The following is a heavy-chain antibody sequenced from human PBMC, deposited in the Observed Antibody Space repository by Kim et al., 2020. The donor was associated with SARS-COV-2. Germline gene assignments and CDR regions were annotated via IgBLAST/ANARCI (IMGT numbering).Heavy chain of an antibody. D-gene: IGHD3-10*01. V-gene: IGHV4-38-2*02. CDR2: IYHSGST. J-gene: IGHJ5*02. CDR3: ARDPTSRAFDP. CDR1: GYSISSGYY. Sequence: SETLSLTCTVSGYSISSGYYWGWIRQPPGKGLEWIGSIYHSGSTYYNPSLKSRVTISVDTSKNQFSLKLSSVTAADTAVYYCARDPTSRAFDPWGQGTLV.